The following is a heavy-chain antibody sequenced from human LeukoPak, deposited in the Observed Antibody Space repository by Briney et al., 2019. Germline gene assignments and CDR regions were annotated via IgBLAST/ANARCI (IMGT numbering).Heavy chain of an antibody. D-gene: IGHD3-22*01. J-gene: IGHJ4*02. CDR1: GFTFSSYS. Sequence: GGSLRLSCAASGFTFSSYSMNWVRQAPGKGLEWVSSISSSSSYIYYADSVKGRFTISRDNAKNSLYLQMNSLRAEDTAVYYCARGPYYYDSSGYYYFDYWGQGTLVTVSS. V-gene: IGHV3-21*01. CDR2: ISSSSSYI. CDR3: ARGPYYYDSSGYYYFDY.